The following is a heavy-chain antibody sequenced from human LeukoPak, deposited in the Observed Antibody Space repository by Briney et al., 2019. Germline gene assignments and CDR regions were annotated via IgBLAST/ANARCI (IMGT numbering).Heavy chain of an antibody. J-gene: IGHJ4*02. CDR3: ARDGWGVAAAGLDY. CDR1: GFTFSSYS. CDR2: ISSSSSYI. Sequence: GGSLRLSCAASGFTFSSYSMNWVRQAPGKGLEWVSSISSSSSYIYYADSVKGRFTISRDNAKNSLYLQMNSLRAEDTAVYYCARDGWGVAAAGLDYWGQGTLATVSS. V-gene: IGHV3-21*01. D-gene: IGHD6-13*01.